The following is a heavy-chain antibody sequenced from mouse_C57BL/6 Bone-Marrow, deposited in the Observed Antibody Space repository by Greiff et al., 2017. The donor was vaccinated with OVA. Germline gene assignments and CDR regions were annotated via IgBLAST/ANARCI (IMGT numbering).Heavy chain of an antibody. CDR2: IDPSDSYT. CDR3: ARRNCMDY. CDR1: GYTFTSYW. Sequence: QVQLQQPGAELVKPGASVKLSCKASGYTFTSYWMQWVKQRPGQGLEWIGEIDPSDSYTNYNQKFKGKATLTVDTSSSTAYMQLSSLTSEDSAVYYCARRNCMDYWGQGTSVTVSS. V-gene: IGHV1-50*01. J-gene: IGHJ4*01. D-gene: IGHD4-1*01.